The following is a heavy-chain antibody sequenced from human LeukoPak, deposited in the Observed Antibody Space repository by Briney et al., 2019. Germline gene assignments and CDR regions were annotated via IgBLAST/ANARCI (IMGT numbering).Heavy chain of an antibody. D-gene: IGHD3-3*01. CDR2: IDPSDSYT. Sequence: GESLRISCKGSGYSFTSYWISWVRQMPGKGLEWMGRIDPSDSYTNYSPSFQGHVTISADKSISTAYLQWSSLKASDTAMYYCARFQKAPPQPNYDFWSGYFGYYYYYGMDVWGQGTTVTVSS. J-gene: IGHJ6*02. V-gene: IGHV5-10-1*01. CDR1: GYSFTSYW. CDR3: ARFQKAPPQPNYDFWSGYFGYYYYYGMDV.